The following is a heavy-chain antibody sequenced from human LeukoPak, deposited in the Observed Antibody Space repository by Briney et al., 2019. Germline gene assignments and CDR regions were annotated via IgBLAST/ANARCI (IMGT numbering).Heavy chain of an antibody. J-gene: IGHJ6*02. CDR1: GGTFSSYA. CDR3: ARWYDSSGSYYYYGTDV. D-gene: IGHD3-22*01. V-gene: IGHV1-8*02. CDR2: MNPNSGNT. Sequence: ASVKVSCKASGGTFSSYAINWVRQATGQGLEWMGWMNPNSGNTGYAQKFQGRVTMTRNTSISTAYMELSSLRSEDTAVYYCARWYDSSGSYYYYGTDVWGQGTTVTVSS.